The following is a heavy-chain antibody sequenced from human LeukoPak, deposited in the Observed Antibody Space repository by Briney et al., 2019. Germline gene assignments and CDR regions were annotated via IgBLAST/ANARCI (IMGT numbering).Heavy chain of an antibody. D-gene: IGHD3-16*01. CDR3: ARVGHPWGIEDAFDI. Sequence: SQTLSLSCAISGDSVSSNSATWNWIRHSPSRGLEWLGRTYYRSKWYNDYAVSVKSRITINPDTSKNQFSLQLNSVTAEDTAVYYCARVGHPWGIEDAFDIWGQGTMVTVSS. V-gene: IGHV6-1*01. CDR1: GDSVSSNSAT. J-gene: IGHJ3*02. CDR2: TYYRSKWYN.